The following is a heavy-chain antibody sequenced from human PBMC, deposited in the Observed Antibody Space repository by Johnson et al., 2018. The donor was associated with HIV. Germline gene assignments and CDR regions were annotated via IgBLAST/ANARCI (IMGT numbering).Heavy chain of an antibody. V-gene: IGHV3-30*04. J-gene: IGHJ3*02. CDR1: GLNFRYYP. CDR3: ARVALNVGNDAFDI. D-gene: IGHD1-1*01. CDR2: ISYDGSNK. Sequence: VQLVESGGGVVQPGRSLRLSCAASGLNFRYYPMHWVRQAPGKGLEWVAVISYDGSNKYYANSVKGRFTISRDNSKNKLYLQTNSLRAEDTAVYYCARVALNVGNDAFDIWGQGTMVTVSS.